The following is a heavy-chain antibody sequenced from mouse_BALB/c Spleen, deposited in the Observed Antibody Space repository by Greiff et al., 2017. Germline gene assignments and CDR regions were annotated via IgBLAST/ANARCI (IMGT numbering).Heavy chain of an antibody. V-gene: IGHV7-3*02. D-gene: IGHD4-1*01. CDR1: GFTFTDYY. J-gene: IGHJ3*01. Sequence: DVHLVESGGGLVQPGGSLRLSCATSGFTFTDYYMSWVRQPPGKALEWLGFIRNKANGYTTEYSASVKGRFTISRDNSQSILYLQMNTLRAEDSATYYCARDWDGFAYWGQGTLVTVSA. CDR3: ARDWDGFAY. CDR2: IRNKANGYTT.